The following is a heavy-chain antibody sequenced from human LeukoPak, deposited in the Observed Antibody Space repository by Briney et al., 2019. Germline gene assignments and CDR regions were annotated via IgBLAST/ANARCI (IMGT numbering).Heavy chain of an antibody. CDR2: ISGSGGST. CDR3: AKATRAYGDSYCFDY. J-gene: IGHJ4*02. V-gene: IGHV3-23*01. CDR1: GFTFSSYG. D-gene: IGHD4-17*01. Sequence: PGGSLRLSCAASGFTFSSYGMSWVRQAPGKGLEWVSDISGSGGSTYYADSVKGRFTISRDNSKNTLYLQMNSLRAEDTAVYYCAKATRAYGDSYCFDYWGQGTLVTVSS.